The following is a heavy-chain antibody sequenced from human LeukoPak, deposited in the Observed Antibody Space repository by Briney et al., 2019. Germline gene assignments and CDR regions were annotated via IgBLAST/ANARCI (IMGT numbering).Heavy chain of an antibody. Sequence: SQTLSLTCTVSGGSISSGGYYWSWIRQPPGKGLEWIGYIYYSGSTNYNPSLKSRLTISVDTSKNQFSLKLNSVTAADTAVYYCARGVVPAALYYMDVWGKGTTVTVSS. V-gene: IGHV4-61*08. CDR3: ARGVVPAALYYMDV. J-gene: IGHJ6*03. D-gene: IGHD2-2*01. CDR2: IYYSGST. CDR1: GGSISSGGYY.